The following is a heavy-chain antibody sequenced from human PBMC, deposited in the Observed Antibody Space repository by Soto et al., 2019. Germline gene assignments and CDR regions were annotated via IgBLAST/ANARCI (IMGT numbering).Heavy chain of an antibody. J-gene: IGHJ5*01. CDR3: AKDLDNS. CDR2: ISGSDGST. V-gene: IGHV3-23*01. CDR1: AITFSSYA. D-gene: IGHD3-22*01. Sequence: WGSLRCSCAASAITFSSYAMRWIRQAPGKVQEWASDISGSDGSTYYADAVEGRLTIDRDNSNNTLYLQMKSLTAADTAVYYCAKDLDNSGGKGTPVNVSS.